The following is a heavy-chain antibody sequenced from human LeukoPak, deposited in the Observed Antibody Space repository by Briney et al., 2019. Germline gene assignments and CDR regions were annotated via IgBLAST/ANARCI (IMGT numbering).Heavy chain of an antibody. Sequence: GGSLRLSCAASGFTFSSYAMSWVRQAPGKGLEWVSAISGSGGSTYYADSVKGRFTISRDNSKNTLYLQMNSLRAEDTAVYYCATIRPNDSSGYCHAFDIWGQGTMVTVSS. CDR2: ISGSGGST. CDR1: GFTFSSYA. V-gene: IGHV3-23*01. J-gene: IGHJ3*02. CDR3: ATIRPNDSSGYCHAFDI. D-gene: IGHD3-22*01.